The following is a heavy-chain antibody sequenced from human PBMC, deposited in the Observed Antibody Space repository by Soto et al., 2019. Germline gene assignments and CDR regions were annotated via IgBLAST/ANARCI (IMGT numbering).Heavy chain of an antibody. CDR2: ISYDGSNK. J-gene: IGHJ5*02. D-gene: IGHD4-4*01. CDR1: GFTFSSYA. CDR3: ARDRSTYTVLHPET. Sequence: GGSLRLSCAASGFTFSSYAMHWVRQAPGKGLEWVAVISYDGSNKYYADSVKGRFTISRDNSKNTLYLQMNSLRAEDTAVYYCARDRSTYTVLHPETWGQGTLVTVSS. V-gene: IGHV3-30-3*01.